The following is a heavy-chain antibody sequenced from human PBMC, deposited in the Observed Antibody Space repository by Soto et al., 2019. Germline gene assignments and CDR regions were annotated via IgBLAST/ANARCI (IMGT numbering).Heavy chain of an antibody. Sequence: QVQLQESGPGLVKPSETLSLTCTVSGGSISSGGYWSWVRQRPGKGLEWIGYIYSSGSTYYSPSLVSRTSISIDTSKNQFSLKMSSVTAADTAVHYCARDRGSYGMDVWGQGTTVTVS. CDR3: ARDRGSYGMDV. CDR2: IYSSGST. J-gene: IGHJ6*02. V-gene: IGHV4-31*03. CDR1: GGSISSGGY.